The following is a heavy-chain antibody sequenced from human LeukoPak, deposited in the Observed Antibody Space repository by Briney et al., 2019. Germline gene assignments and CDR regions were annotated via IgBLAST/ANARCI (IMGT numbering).Heavy chain of an antibody. Sequence: GGSLRLSCAASGFTFSDYYMSWIRQAPGKGVEWVSYISSSSSYTNYADSVKGRFTISRDNAKNSLYLQMNSLRAEDTAVYYCARMRDFWSGYYNHWGQGTLVTVSS. CDR1: GFTFSDYY. V-gene: IGHV3-11*06. J-gene: IGHJ5*02. D-gene: IGHD3-3*01. CDR2: ISSSSSYT. CDR3: ARMRDFWSGYYNH.